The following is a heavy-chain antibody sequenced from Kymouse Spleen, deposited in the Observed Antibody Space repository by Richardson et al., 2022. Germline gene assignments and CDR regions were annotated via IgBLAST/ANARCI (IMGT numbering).Heavy chain of an antibody. CDR3: TRRLEVGFDY. CDR1: GFTFSGSA. J-gene: IGHJ4*02. CDR2: IRSKANSYAT. D-gene: IGHD1-26*01. V-gene: IGHV3-73*02. Sequence: EVQLVESGGGLVQPGGSLKLSCAASGFTFSGSAMHWVRQASGKGLEWVGRIRSKANSYATAYAASVKGRFTISRDDSKNTAYLQMNSLKTEDTAVYYCTRRLEVGFDYWGQGTLVTVSS.